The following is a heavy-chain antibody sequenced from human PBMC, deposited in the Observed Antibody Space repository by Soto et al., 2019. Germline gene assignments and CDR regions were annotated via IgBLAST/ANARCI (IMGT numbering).Heavy chain of an antibody. J-gene: IGHJ6*02. CDR3: ARGLTIFGVVITDYYYYGMDV. D-gene: IGHD3-3*01. CDR1: GGTFSSYA. CDR2: VIPIFGTA. V-gene: IGHV1-69*13. Sequence: SVKVSCKASGGTFSSYAISWVRQAPGQGLEWMGGVIPIFGTANYAQKFQGRVTITADESTSTAYMELSSLRSEDTAVYYCARGLTIFGVVITDYYYYGMDVWGQGTTVTVSS.